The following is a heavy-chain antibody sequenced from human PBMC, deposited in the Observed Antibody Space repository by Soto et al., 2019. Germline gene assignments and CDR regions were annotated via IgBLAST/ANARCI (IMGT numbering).Heavy chain of an antibody. CDR3: ARGGGHCGTTSCYKYFFDY. CDR1: GDSVSSGSYY. Sequence: SETLSLTCTVSGDSVSSGSYYWIWHRQPPGKGREWIAYIPYTGTTNYNPSLRSRVTISVDTTKNQFPLMLSPLAAADTAMFYCARGGGHCGTTSCYKYFFDYWGQGAMVTVSS. CDR2: IPYTGTT. D-gene: IGHD2-2*01. V-gene: IGHV4-61*01. J-gene: IGHJ4*02.